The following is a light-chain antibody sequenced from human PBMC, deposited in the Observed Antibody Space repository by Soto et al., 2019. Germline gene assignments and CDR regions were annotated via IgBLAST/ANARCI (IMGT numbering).Light chain of an antibody. CDR1: SSNIGAGYD. CDR2: GNS. V-gene: IGLV1-40*01. Sequence: QSVLTQPPSVSGAPGQRVTISCTGSSSNIGAGYDVHWYQQLPGTAPKLLIYGNSNRPSGVPDRFSGSKSGTPASLAIIGRQAEDEADYYRQSYDSSLSGSYVFGTGTKITVL. J-gene: IGLJ1*01. CDR3: QSYDSSLSGSYV.